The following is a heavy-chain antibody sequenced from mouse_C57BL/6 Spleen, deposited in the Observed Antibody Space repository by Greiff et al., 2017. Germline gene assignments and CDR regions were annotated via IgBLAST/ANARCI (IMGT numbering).Heavy chain of an antibody. J-gene: IGHJ4*01. V-gene: IGHV1-39*01. CDR1: GYSFTDYN. CDR2: INPNYGTT. Sequence: VQLKQSGPELVKPGASVKISCKASGYSFTDYNMNWVKQSNGKSLEWIGVINPNYGTTSYNQKFKGKATLTVDQSSSTAYMQLNSLTSEDSAVYYCASTPSTTVVATDAMDYWGQGTSVTVSS. CDR3: ASTPSTTVVATDAMDY. D-gene: IGHD1-1*01.